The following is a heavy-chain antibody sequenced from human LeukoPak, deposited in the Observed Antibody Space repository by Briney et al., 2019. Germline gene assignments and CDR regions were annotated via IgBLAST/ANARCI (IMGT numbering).Heavy chain of an antibody. CDR1: GFTFSSYA. V-gene: IGHV3-23*01. D-gene: IGHD3-10*01. Sequence: GGSLRPSCAASGFTFSSYAMTWVRQAPGKGLEWVSAISGSGYNSYYADSVKGRFTISRDNSKNTLFLQMNSLRGEDTAVYYCAKGETMARGVIGYWGQGTLVTVSS. J-gene: IGHJ4*02. CDR3: AKGETMARGVIGY. CDR2: ISGSGYNS.